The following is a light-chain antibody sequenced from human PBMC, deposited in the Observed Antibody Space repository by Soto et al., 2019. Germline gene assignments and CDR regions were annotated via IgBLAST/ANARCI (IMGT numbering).Light chain of an antibody. CDR2: EVS. J-gene: IGLJ1*01. CDR1: SSDVGGYNY. V-gene: IGLV2-14*01. CDR3: STYITVNPRG. Sequence: QSVLTQPASVSGSPGQSITISCTGTSSDVGGYNYVSWYQQHPGKAPKLKIYEVSKRSTGVSNRFSGSKSGNTASLTISGPRGLEDADHVGSTYITVNPRGFGSGTKGTV.